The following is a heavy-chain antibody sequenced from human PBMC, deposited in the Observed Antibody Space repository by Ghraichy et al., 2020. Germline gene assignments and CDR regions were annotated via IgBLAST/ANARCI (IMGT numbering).Heavy chain of an antibody. CDR3: AREGGVWLRVEYSSTTGLDWFDP. CDR2: INPNSGGT. J-gene: IGHJ5*02. Sequence: ASVKVSCKASGYTFTGYYMHWVRQAPGQGLEWMGWINPNSGGTNYAQKLQGRVTMTRDTSISTAYMELSRLRSDDTAVYYCAREGGVWLRVEYSSTTGLDWFDPWGQGPMVTVPS. D-gene: IGHD6-6*01. V-gene: IGHV1-2*02. CDR1: GYTFTGYY.